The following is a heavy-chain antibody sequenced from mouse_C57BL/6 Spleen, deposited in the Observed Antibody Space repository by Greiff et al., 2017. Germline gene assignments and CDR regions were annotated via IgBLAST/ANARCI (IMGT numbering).Heavy chain of an antibody. D-gene: IGHD2-12*01. Sequence: VQLQQPGAELVRPGSSVKLSCKASGYTFTSYWMHWVKQRPIQGLEWIGNIDPSDSETPYNQKFKDKATLTVDKSSSTAYMQLSSLTSEDSAVYYCARWDSSDVWGTGTTVTVSS. V-gene: IGHV1-52*01. CDR3: ARWDSSDV. CDR2: IDPSDSET. J-gene: IGHJ1*03. CDR1: GYTFTSYW.